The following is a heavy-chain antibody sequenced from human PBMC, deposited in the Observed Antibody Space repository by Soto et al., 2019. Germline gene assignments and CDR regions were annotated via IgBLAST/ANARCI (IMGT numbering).Heavy chain of an antibody. CDR1: GFTFSSYS. Sequence: EVQLVESGGGLVQPGGSLRLSCAASGFTFSSYSMNWVRQAPGKGLERVSYISSSSSTIYYADSVKGRFTISRDNAKNSLYLQMNSLRDEDTAVYYCASNIPQYGYSSGWDTPYYYYYGMDVWGQGTTVTVSS. J-gene: IGHJ6*02. D-gene: IGHD6-19*01. V-gene: IGHV3-48*02. CDR2: ISSSSSTI. CDR3: ASNIPQYGYSSGWDTPYYYYYGMDV.